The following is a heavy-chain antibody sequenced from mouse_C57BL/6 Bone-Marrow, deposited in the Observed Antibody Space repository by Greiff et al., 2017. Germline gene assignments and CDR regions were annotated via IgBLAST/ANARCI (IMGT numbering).Heavy chain of an antibody. CDR1: GYAFTNYL. CDR3: ARLNYGSSYASFAY. Sequence: QVQLQQSGAELVRPGTSVKVSCKASGYAFTNYLIGWVKQRPGQGLEWIGEINPGSGGTNYNEKFKGKATLTADKSSSTAYMQLSSLRSEDSAVYFCARLNYGSSYASFAYWGQGTLVSVSA. J-gene: IGHJ3*01. CDR2: INPGSGGT. V-gene: IGHV1-54*01. D-gene: IGHD1-1*01.